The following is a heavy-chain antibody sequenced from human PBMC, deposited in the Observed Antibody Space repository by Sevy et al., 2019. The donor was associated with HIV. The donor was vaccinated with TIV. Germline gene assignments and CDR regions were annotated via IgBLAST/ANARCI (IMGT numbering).Heavy chain of an antibody. J-gene: IGHJ4*02. CDR3: AKGAGSSLLSAIAY. V-gene: IGHV3-9*03. D-gene: IGHD2-15*01. Sequence: GGALRLSCAASGFTFDDYGMHWVRQAPGKGLEWVSGISWNSATIVYADSAKGRFTISRDNARNSLYLQMNSLRVEDMAFYYCAKGAGSSLLSAIAYWGQGTLVTVSS. CDR2: ISWNSATI. CDR1: GFTFDDYG.